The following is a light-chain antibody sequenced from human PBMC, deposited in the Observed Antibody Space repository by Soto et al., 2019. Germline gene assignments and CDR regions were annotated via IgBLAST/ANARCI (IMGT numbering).Light chain of an antibody. J-gene: IGKJ3*01. V-gene: IGKV1-27*01. Sequence: DIQMTQSPSSLSTYVGDRVTITCRASQDIGSSLAWYQQKPGKPPNLLIYGASTLQSGVPSRFSGSGSGTYFTLTISSLRPDDVASYYCQKYNSAPFTFGPGTKVDLK. CDR3: QKYNSAPFT. CDR1: QDIGSS. CDR2: GAS.